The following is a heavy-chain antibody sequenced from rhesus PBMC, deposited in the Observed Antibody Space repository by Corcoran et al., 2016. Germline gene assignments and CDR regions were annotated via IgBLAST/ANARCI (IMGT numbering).Heavy chain of an antibody. CDR1: GFTFSSYG. CDR2: LNSGVGST. J-gene: IGHJ1*01. CDR3: AKEGEVGGGWYRYGKYFEC. D-gene: IGHD6-37*01. V-gene: IGHV3S5*01. Sequence: EVQLVETGGGLVQPGGSLKLSCAASGFTFSSYGMSWVRQAPGKGLEWVSALNSGVGSTYEADYVKGRLTISRDNSKNTLSLQMNSLRAEDTAVYYCAKEGEVGGGWYRYGKYFECWGQVALVTVSS.